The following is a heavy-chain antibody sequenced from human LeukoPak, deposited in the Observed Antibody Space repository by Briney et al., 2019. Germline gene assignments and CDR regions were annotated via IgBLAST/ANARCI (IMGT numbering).Heavy chain of an antibody. CDR1: QGPISINSFD. CDR3: ARQYYDILSCYPYFFDH. J-gene: IGHJ4*02. D-gene: IGHD3-9*01. V-gene: IGHV4-39*01. Sequence: LEKHCLTWTEIQGPISINSFDPGGIREPPGKGLEWIGAIYYSGSTYFDPSLKSRVTMSVDTSKNQFSLKVSSVTATDTAVYFCARQYYDILSCYPYFFDHWGRGTLVTVSS. CDR2: IYYSGST.